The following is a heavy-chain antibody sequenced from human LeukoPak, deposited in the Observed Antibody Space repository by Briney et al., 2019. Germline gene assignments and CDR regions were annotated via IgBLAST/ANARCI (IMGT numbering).Heavy chain of an antibody. CDR2: ISTYNGNT. Sequence: ASVKVSCKGSGYPFSSYGISWVRRAPGQGLEWVGWISTYNGNTQYAQNVQGRVTMTTETSTSTAYMELRKLRSDDTAVYFCASGGYYPFDFWGQGTLVTVSS. J-gene: IGHJ4*02. V-gene: IGHV1-18*01. CDR1: GYPFSSYG. CDR3: ASGGYYPFDF. D-gene: IGHD1-26*01.